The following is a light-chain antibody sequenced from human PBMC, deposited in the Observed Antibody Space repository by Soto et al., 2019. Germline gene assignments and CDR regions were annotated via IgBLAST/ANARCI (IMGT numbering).Light chain of an antibody. CDR3: QHRSSWPLT. Sequence: GMKLSVATVSVYKRERATLSCRASQSVNIYLAWYRQKPGQAPRLLIFGESTRATGIAARFSGSGSGTEFTLTISSLQSEDFAVYYCQHRSSWPLTFGGG. CDR2: GES. J-gene: IGKJ4*01. CDR1: QSVNIY. V-gene: IGKV3-15*01.